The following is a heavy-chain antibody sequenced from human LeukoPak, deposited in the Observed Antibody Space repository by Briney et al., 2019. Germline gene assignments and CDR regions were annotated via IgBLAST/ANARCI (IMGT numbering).Heavy chain of an antibody. V-gene: IGHV3-9*01. J-gene: IGHJ5*02. CDR3: AKAPGAGKGLSWFDP. Sequence: GGSLRLSCAASGFTFDDYAMHWVRQAPGKGLEWVSGISWNSGSIGYADSVKGRFTISRVNAKNSLYLQMNSLRAEDTALYYCAKAPGAGKGLSWFDPWGQGTLVTVSS. CDR1: GFTFDDYA. CDR2: ISWNSGSI. D-gene: IGHD6-19*01.